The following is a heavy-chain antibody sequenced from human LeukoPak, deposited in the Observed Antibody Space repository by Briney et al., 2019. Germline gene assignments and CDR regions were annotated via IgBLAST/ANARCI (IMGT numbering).Heavy chain of an antibody. Sequence: GGSLRLSCAASGFTFSSYGMHWVRQAPGKGLEWVAVISYDVSNKYYADSVKGRSTISRDNSKNTLYLQMNSLRPQAPAVYSCAQASARQLPSVDAFDIWGQGTMVTVSS. CDR1: GFTFSSYG. CDR3: AQASARQLPSVDAFDI. V-gene: IGHV3-30*18. J-gene: IGHJ3*02. CDR2: ISYDVSNK. D-gene: IGHD2-2*01.